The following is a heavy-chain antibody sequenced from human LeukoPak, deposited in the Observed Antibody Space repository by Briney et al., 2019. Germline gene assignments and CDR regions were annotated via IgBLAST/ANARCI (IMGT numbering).Heavy chain of an antibody. CDR3: ARDPHITMVREVRRGDAFDI. Sequence: GGSLRLSCAASGFTFSSYWMHWVRQAPGKGLVWVSRINSDGSSTSYADSVKGRFTISRDNAQNTLYLQMNSLRAEDTAVYYCARDPHITMVREVRRGDAFDIWGQGTMVTVSS. J-gene: IGHJ3*02. V-gene: IGHV3-74*01. CDR1: GFTFSSYW. CDR2: INSDGSST. D-gene: IGHD3-10*01.